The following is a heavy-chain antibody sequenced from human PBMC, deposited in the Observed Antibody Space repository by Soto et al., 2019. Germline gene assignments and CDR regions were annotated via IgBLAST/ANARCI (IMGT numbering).Heavy chain of an antibody. J-gene: IGHJ4*02. Sequence: EVQLVESGGGLVQPGGSLRLSCAGSGFTFSNYWMHWVRQAPGKGLEWVSRIDHDGPTDYADSVRGRFTISRDNAENTLYLQMNSLSPEETAVYYCVRDSHGDYWGQGTLVTVSS. CDR2: IDHDGPT. CDR1: GFTFSNYW. CDR3: VRDSHGDY. V-gene: IGHV3-74*01.